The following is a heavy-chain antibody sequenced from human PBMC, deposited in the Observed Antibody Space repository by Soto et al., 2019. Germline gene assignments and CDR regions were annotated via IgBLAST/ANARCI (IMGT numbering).Heavy chain of an antibody. CDR1: GYTFTSYG. D-gene: IGHD3-22*01. J-gene: IGHJ4*02. Sequence: ASVKVSCKASGYTFTSYGISWVRQAPGQGLEWMGWISAYNGNTNYAQKLQGRVTMTTDTSTSTAYMELRSLRSDDTAVYYCARVIPSYYDSSGYYGYWGQGTLVTVSS. V-gene: IGHV1-18*01. CDR2: ISAYNGNT. CDR3: ARVIPSYYDSSGYYGY.